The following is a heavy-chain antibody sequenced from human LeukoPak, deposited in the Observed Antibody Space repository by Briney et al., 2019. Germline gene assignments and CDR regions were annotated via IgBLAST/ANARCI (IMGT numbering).Heavy chain of an antibody. CDR3: ARHAYSIFYYYYYMDV. J-gene: IGHJ6*03. V-gene: IGHV4-4*09. Sequence: SETLSLTCTVSGGSISSYYWSWIRQPPGKGLEWIGYIYTGGSTNYNPSLKSRVTISVDTSKNQFSLKLSSVTAADTAVYYCARHAYSIFYYYYYMDVWGKGTTVTVSS. CDR2: IYTGGST. D-gene: IGHD3-16*01. CDR1: GGSISSYY.